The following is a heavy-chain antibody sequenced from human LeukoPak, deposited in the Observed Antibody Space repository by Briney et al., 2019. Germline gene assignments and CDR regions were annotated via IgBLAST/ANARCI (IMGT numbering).Heavy chain of an antibody. D-gene: IGHD4-11*01. CDR1: GYTFTGYY. CDR3: AXDSNYLNGMDV. Sequence: ASVKVSCKASGYTFTGYYMHWVRQAPGQGLEWMGWINPNSGGTNYAQKFQGRVTMTRDTSISTAYMELSRLRSDDTAVYYCAXDSNYLNGMDVWGQGTTVTVSS. CDR2: INPNSGGT. J-gene: IGHJ6*02. V-gene: IGHV1-2*02.